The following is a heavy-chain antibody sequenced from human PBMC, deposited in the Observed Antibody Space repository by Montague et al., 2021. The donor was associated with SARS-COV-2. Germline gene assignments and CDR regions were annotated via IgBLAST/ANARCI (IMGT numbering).Heavy chain of an antibody. CDR1: GSTFSSYE. CDR2: ISSSGSTI. D-gene: IGHD3-22*01. J-gene: IGHJ6*02. V-gene: IGHV3-48*03. CDR3: ARKSTYYYYYDSSGYYYYYGMDV. Sequence: SLRLSCAASGSTFSSYEMNWVRQAPGKGLEWVSYISSSGSTIYYADSVKGRFTISRDNAKNSLYLQMNSLRAEDTAVYYCARKSTYYYYYDSSGYYYYYGMDVWGQGTTVTVSS.